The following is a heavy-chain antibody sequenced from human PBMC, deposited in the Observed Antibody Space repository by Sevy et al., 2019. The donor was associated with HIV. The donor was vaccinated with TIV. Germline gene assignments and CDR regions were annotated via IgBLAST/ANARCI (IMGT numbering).Heavy chain of an antibody. J-gene: IGHJ6*02. V-gene: IGHV1-69*13. CDR2: IIPIFGTT. CDR3: ARPCYASGRGYQNYFCYYGMDD. Sequence: ASVKVSCKASGGTFSSFALSWVRQAPGQGLEWMGGIIPIFGTTKYAQKFQGRVTIIADESTSKAYMELSSLGSEDTAVYYSARPCYASGRGYQNYFCYYGMDDWGPGTTVTVSS. CDR1: GGTFSSFA. D-gene: IGHD3-10*01.